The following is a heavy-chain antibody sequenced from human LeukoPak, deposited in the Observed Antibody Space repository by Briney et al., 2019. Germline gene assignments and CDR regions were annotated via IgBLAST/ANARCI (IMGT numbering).Heavy chain of an antibody. CDR2: IRYDGSNK. Sequence: PGGSLRLSCAASGFTFSSYGMHWVRQAPGKGLEWVAFIRYDGSNKYYADSVKGRFTISRDNSKNTLYLQMNSLRAEDTAVYYCARALEYSSGWYDYWGQGTLVTVSS. J-gene: IGHJ4*02. CDR3: ARALEYSSGWYDY. V-gene: IGHV3-30*02. D-gene: IGHD6-19*01. CDR1: GFTFSSYG.